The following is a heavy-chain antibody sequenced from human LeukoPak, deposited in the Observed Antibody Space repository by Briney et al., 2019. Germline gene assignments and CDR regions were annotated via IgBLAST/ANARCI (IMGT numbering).Heavy chain of an antibody. CDR2: IFYNGST. CDR1: GGSLSSYY. J-gene: IGHJ3*02. CDR3: ASLSGVSGASDI. D-gene: IGHD6-19*01. V-gene: IGHV4-59*01. Sequence: SETLSLTCSVSGGSLSSYYWSWIRQPPGKGLDWIGYIFYNGSTNYNPSLTSRVQISIDTSKNQFSLKLTSVTAADTAVYYCASLSGVSGASDIWGQGTVVTVSS.